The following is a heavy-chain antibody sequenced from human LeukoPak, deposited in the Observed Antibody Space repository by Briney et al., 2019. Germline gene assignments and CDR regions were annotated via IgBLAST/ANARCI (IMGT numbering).Heavy chain of an antibody. D-gene: IGHD5-12*01. CDR3: GSIVAGGGFDY. V-gene: IGHV4-4*02. Sequence: PSETLSLTCAVSGVSITSTNWGSWVRQPPGKGLGWIAEIYRSGSTNYNPSLKSRVTISIDRSKNQFPLKLTSVTAAETAVYYCGSIVAGGGFDYWGQGTLVTVSS. CDR1: GVSITSTNW. J-gene: IGHJ4*02. CDR2: IYRSGST.